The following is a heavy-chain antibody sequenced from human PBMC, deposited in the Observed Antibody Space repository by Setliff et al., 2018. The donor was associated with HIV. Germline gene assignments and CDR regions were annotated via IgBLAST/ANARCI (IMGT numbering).Heavy chain of an antibody. V-gene: IGHV4-39*01. J-gene: IGHJ4*02. CDR2: VHYGGSI. D-gene: IGHD3-3*01. Sequence: SETLSLTCTVSGDSISSSIYYWGWVRQPPGKGLEWIASVHYGGSIFYNPSLKSRVTLSVGTSKRQFFLNLSSATTADTAMYYCVRPSFGIGGGSMFDSWGQGIVVTVSS. CDR3: VRPSFGIGGGSMFDS. CDR1: GDSISSSIYY.